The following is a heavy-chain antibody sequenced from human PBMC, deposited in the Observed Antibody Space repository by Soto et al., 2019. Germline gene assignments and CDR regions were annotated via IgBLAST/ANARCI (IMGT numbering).Heavy chain of an antibody. V-gene: IGHV3-30*18. CDR3: AKCITMIVVVTGPFDY. J-gene: IGHJ4*02. CDR2: ISYDGSNK. CDR1: GFTFSSYG. Sequence: PVGSLRLSCAASGFTFSSYGMHWVRQAPGKGLEWVTVISYDGSNKYYADSVKGRFTISRDNSKNTLYLQMNSLRAEDTAVYYCAKCITMIVVVTGPFDYWGQGTLVTVSS. D-gene: IGHD3-22*01.